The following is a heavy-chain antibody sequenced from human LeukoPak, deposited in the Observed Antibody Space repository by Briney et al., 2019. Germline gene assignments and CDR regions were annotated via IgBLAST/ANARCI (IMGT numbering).Heavy chain of an antibody. CDR2: INHSGST. CDR3: ARGLGARTAGPLDY. V-gene: IGHV4-34*01. CDR1: GGSISGYY. Sequence: PSETLSLTCTVSGGSISGYYWSWIRQPPGKGLEWIGEINHSGSTNYNPSLKSRVTISVDTSKNQFSLKLSSVTAADTAVYYCARGLGARTAGPLDYWGQGTLVTVSS. D-gene: IGHD3-16*01. J-gene: IGHJ4*02.